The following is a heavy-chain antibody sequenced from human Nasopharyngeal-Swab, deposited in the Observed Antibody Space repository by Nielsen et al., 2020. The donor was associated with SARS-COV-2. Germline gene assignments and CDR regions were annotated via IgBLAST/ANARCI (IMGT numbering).Heavy chain of an antibody. CDR2: IIPIFGTA. Sequence: SVKVSCKASGGTFSSYAISWVRQAPGQGLEWMGGIIPIFGTANYAQKFQGRVTITADESTSTAYMELSSLRSEDTAVYYCVRDAKAAADYFDYWGQGTLVTVSS. D-gene: IGHD6-13*01. J-gene: IGHJ4*02. CDR3: VRDAKAAADYFDY. CDR1: GGTFSSYA. V-gene: IGHV1-69*13.